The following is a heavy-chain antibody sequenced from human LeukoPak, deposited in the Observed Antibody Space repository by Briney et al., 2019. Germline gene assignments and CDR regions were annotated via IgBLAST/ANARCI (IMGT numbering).Heavy chain of an antibody. CDR3: ARVGRYCSGGSCYWDPDYYCYMDV. CDR1: GGSFSGYY. CDR2: INHSGST. D-gene: IGHD2-15*01. J-gene: IGHJ6*03. V-gene: IGHV4-34*01. Sequence: PSETLSLTCAVYGGSFSGYYWSWIRQPPGKGLEWIGEINHSGSTNYNPSLRSRVTISVDTSKNQFSLKLSSVTAADTAVYYCARVGRYCSGGSCYWDPDYYCYMDVWGKGTTVTISS.